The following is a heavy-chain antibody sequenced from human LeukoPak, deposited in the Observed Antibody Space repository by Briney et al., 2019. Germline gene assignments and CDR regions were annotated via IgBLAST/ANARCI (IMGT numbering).Heavy chain of an antibody. CDR2: IGGSGGST. D-gene: IGHD5-24*01. Sequence: GRSLRLSCAASGFTFSSYAMSWVRQAPGKGPEWVSTIGGSGGSTYYADSVKGRFTISRDNSMNTLYLQMNSPRAEDTALYYCAKDQLATTYYWGQGTLVTVSS. CDR3: AKDQLATTYY. CDR1: GFTFSSYA. V-gene: IGHV3-23*01. J-gene: IGHJ4*02.